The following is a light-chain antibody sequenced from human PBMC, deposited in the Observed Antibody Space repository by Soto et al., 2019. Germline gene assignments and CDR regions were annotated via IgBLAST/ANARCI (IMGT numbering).Light chain of an antibody. V-gene: IGKV4-1*01. CDR2: WAS. CDR3: QQYYSTPSQIFT. CDR1: QSVLYSSNNKNY. J-gene: IGKJ3*01. Sequence: DIVMTQSPDSLAVSLGERATINCKSSQSVLYSSNNKNYLAWYQQKPGQPPKLLIYWASTRESGVPDRFSGSGSGTDFTLTISSLQAEDVAVYYCQQYYSTPSQIFTFGPGTKVDIK.